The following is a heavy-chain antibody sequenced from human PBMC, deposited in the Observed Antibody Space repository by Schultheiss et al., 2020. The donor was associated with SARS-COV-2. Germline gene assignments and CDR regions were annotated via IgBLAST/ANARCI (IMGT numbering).Heavy chain of an antibody. CDR2: IHKSGKT. D-gene: IGHD6-19*01. Sequence: GGSLRLSCAASGFTFSSYWMSWVRQAPGKGLEWVSMIHKSGKTYYADSVKGRLTISRDNAKNTLFLQMNSLRAEDTAVYYCARGATTTAVAEILDYWGQGNLVTVSS. V-gene: IGHV3-66*01. CDR1: GFTFSSYW. J-gene: IGHJ4*02. CDR3: ARGATTTAVAEILDY.